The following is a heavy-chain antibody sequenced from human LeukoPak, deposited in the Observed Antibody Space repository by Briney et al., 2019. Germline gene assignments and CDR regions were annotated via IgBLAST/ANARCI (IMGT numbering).Heavy chain of an antibody. CDR3: ARAPGYCSGGSCYYFDY. Sequence: GGSLRLSCAASGFTFSSYSMNWVRQAPGKGLEWVSSISSSSSYIYYADSVKGRFTISRDNAKNSLYLQMNGLRAEDTAVYYCARAPGYCSGGSCYYFDYWGQGTLVTVSS. V-gene: IGHV3-21*01. J-gene: IGHJ4*02. CDR2: ISSSSSYI. CDR1: GFTFSSYS. D-gene: IGHD2-15*01.